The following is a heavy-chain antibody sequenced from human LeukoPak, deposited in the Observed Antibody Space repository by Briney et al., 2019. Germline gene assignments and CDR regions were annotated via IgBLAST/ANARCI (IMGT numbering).Heavy chain of an antibody. CDR1: GFTFSSYG. Sequence: GGSLRLSCAAFGFTFSSYGMHWVRQAPGKGLEWVAVISYDGSNKYYADSVKGRFTISRDNSKNTLYLQMNSLRAEDTAVYYCAKDRRALYSIAAAGTFDYWGQGTLVTVSS. CDR3: AKDRRALYSIAAAGTFDY. CDR2: ISYDGSNK. D-gene: IGHD6-13*01. J-gene: IGHJ4*02. V-gene: IGHV3-30*18.